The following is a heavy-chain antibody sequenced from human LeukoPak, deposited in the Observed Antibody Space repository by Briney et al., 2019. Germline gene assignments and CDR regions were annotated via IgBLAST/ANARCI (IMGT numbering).Heavy chain of an antibody. CDR1: GFTFTNNW. CDR2: IKQDDSEK. CDR3: ARGRAVDI. Sequence: GGSLRLSCEASGFTFTNNWMTWIRHAPGKGLERVANIKQDDSEKYYVDSVKGRFTISRDNAKNSVYLHMNSLRAEDTALYYCARGRAVDIWGRGTMVIVSS. J-gene: IGHJ3*02. V-gene: IGHV3-7*04.